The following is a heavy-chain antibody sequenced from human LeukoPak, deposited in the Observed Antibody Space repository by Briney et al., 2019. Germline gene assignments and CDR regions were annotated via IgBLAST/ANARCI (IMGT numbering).Heavy chain of an antibody. Sequence: AGGSLRLSCAASGFAFSKYGLHWVRQTPGKGLEWVAFIRHDSTNKYYADSVRGRFTISRDNFKNMLYLQMSTLAAADTALYYCTKDPGYCSSGSCYTFDHWGQGTLVTVSS. CDR3: TKDPGYCSSGSCYTFDH. D-gene: IGHD2-2*02. V-gene: IGHV3-30*02. CDR2: IRHDSTNK. CDR1: GFAFSKYG. J-gene: IGHJ5*02.